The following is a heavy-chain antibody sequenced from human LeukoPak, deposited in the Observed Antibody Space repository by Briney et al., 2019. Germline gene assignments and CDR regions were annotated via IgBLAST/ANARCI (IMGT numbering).Heavy chain of an antibody. J-gene: IGHJ3*02. CDR1: GFTFSSYA. V-gene: IGHV3-23*01. CDR2: ISGSGGST. D-gene: IGHD3-10*01. CDR3: ARWGNYGSGSYIRAFDI. Sequence: GGSLRLSCAASGFTFSSYAMSWVRQAPGKGLEWVSAISGSGGSTYYADSVKGRFTISRDNSKNTLYLQMNSLRAEDTAVYYCARWGNYGSGSYIRAFDIWGQGTMVTVSS.